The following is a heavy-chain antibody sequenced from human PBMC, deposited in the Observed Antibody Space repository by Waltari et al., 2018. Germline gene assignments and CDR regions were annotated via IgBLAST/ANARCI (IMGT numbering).Heavy chain of an antibody. V-gene: IGHV4-59*08. D-gene: IGHD3-10*01. J-gene: IGHJ5*02. CDR3: ARLDFKYYYSSGKGWFDP. Sequence: QVQLQESGPGLVKPSETLSLTCTVSGGSISSYYWSWIRQPPGKGLEWIGYIYYSGSTNYNPSLKSRVTISVDTSKNQFSLKLSSVTAADTAVYYCARLDFKYYYSSGKGWFDPWGQGTLVTVSS. CDR1: GGSISSYY. CDR2: IYYSGST.